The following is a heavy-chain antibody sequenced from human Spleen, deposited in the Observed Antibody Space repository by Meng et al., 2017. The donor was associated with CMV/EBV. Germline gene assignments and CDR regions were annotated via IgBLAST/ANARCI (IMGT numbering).Heavy chain of an antibody. J-gene: IGHJ4*02. CDR2: IYVDGGT. D-gene: IGHD2-2*01. CDR1: GFIVSTNY. V-gene: IGHV3-66*02. Sequence: GSLKISCAASGFIVSTNYMSWVRQAPGKGLEWVSVIYVDGGTYYADSVKGRFTISRESSKNTLYLQMNSLRTEDTAVYYCARDRYFQGYCSSTTCYSPEYYFDYWGQGTLVTVSS. CDR3: ARDRYFQGYCSSTTCYSPEYYFDY.